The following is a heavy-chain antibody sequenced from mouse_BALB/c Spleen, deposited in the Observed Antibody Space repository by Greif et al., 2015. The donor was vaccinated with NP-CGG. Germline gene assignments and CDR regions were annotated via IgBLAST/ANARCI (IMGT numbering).Heavy chain of an antibody. CDR2: IHPNSGNT. CDR3: AGGHYPPVDY. D-gene: IGHD6-1*01. J-gene: IGHJ2*01. V-gene: IGHV1S130*01. Sequence: QVQLQQSGSVLVRPGASVKLSCKASGYTFTSSWMHWAKQRPGQGLGWIGEIHPNSGNTNYNEKFKGKATLTVDTSSSTASVDLSSLTSEDSAVYYCAGGHYPPVDYWGQGTTLTVSS. CDR1: GYTFTSSW.